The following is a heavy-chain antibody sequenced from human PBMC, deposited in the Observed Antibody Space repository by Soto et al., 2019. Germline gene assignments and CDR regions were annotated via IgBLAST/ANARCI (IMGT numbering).Heavy chain of an antibody. CDR2: IFYNGRA. D-gene: IGHD2-15*01. CDR1: GGFMSTTSYY. V-gene: IGHV4-39*01. CDR3: ARRKVGRRGYGMDV. J-gene: IGHJ6*02. Sequence: PSETLSLTCNVSGGFMSTTSYYWGWIRQPPGKGLEYIGSIFYNGRAHYNPSLKSRVTISVDTSKNQFSLRLTSVTAADTAKYYCARRKVGRRGYGMDVWGQGTTVTVSS.